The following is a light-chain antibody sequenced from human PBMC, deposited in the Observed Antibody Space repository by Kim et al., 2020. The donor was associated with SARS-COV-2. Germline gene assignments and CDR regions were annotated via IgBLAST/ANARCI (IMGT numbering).Light chain of an antibody. V-gene: IGLV2-23*02. CDR1: SSDVGSYNA. Sequence: QSALTQPASVSGSPGQSVTISCTGSSSDVGSYNAVSWYQQYPGRAPKLMIYEVTQRPSGVSDRFSGSKSGIMASLTISGLQSDDEADYYCCSSAHGDVFVFGGGTQLTVL. CDR3: CSSAHGDVFV. J-gene: IGLJ2*01. CDR2: EVT.